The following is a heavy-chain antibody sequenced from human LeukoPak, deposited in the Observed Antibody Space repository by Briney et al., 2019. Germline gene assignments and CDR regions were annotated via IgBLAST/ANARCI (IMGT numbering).Heavy chain of an antibody. CDR3: ARRYCSGGSCYDAFDV. J-gene: IGHJ3*01. Sequence: SETLSLTRTVSGGSISSYYWTWIRQPPGKGLEWIGYIYYSGSTNYNPSLKSRVTISVDTSKNQFSLKLSSVTAADTAVYYCARRYCSGGSCYDAFDVWGQGTMVTVSS. D-gene: IGHD2-15*01. CDR2: IYYSGST. CDR1: GGSISSYY. V-gene: IGHV4-59*01.